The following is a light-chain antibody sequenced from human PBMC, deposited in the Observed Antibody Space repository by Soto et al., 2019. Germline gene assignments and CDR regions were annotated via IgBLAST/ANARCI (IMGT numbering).Light chain of an antibody. J-gene: IGLJ1*01. Sequence: QSVLTQPPSASGTPGQRVTISCSGSSSNNGSNTVNWYQQLPGTAPKLLIYSNNQRPSGVPDQFSGSKSGTSASLAISGLQSEDEADYYCAAWDGSLNGYVFGTGTKVTVL. CDR1: SSNNGSNT. V-gene: IGLV1-44*01. CDR2: SNN. CDR3: AAWDGSLNGYV.